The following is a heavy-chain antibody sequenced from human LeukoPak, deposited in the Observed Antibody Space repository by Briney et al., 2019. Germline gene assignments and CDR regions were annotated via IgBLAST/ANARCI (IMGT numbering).Heavy chain of an antibody. CDR3: ARVLLGSWDWFDP. CDR1: GFTFSSYS. V-gene: IGHV3-21*01. Sequence: KAGGSLRLSCAASGFTFSSYSMNWVRQALGKGLEWVSSISSSSSYIYYADSVKGRFTISRDNAKNTLYLQMNSLRAEDTAVYYCARVLLGSWDWFDPWGQGTLVTVSS. CDR2: ISSSSSYI. J-gene: IGHJ5*02. D-gene: IGHD3-10*01.